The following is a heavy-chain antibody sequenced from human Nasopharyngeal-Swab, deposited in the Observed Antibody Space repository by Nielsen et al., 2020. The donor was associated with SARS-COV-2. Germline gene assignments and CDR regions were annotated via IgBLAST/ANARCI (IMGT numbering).Heavy chain of an antibody. Sequence: GGSLRLSCVASGFTFITSWMHWVRQTPGEGLVWVARVNGDGTLITYADSVKGRFTVSRDNAKNSLYLQMNSLRAEDTALYYCAKDKGSIITGTTYDYWGQGTLVTVSS. V-gene: IGHV3-74*03. CDR2: VNGDGTLI. CDR1: GFTFITSW. J-gene: IGHJ4*02. CDR3: AKDKGSIITGTTYDY. D-gene: IGHD1-7*01.